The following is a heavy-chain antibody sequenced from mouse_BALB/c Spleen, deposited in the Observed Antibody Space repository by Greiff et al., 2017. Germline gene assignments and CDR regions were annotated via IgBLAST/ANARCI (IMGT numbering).Heavy chain of an antibody. CDR3: ARDEITTVLDY. V-gene: IGHV5-6-3*01. Sequence: DVKLQESGGGLVQPGGSLKLSCAASGFTFSSYGMSWVRQTPDKRLELVATINSNGGSTYYPDSVKGRFTISRDNAKNTLYLQMSSLKSEDTAMYYCARDEITTVLDYWGQGTSVTVSS. CDR2: INSNGGST. J-gene: IGHJ4*01. D-gene: IGHD1-1*01. CDR1: GFTFSSYG.